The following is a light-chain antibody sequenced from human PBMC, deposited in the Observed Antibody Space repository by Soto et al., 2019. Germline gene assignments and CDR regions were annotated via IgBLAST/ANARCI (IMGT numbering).Light chain of an antibody. V-gene: IGLV1-44*01. CDR2: SNN. CDR1: SSNIGANT. J-gene: IGLJ3*02. Sequence: QSVLTQPPSASGTPGQTVTISCSGSSSNIGANTVNWFQHLPGTAPKLLIYSNNQRPSGVPDPVSGSKSGTSVTLAISGLQSEDEADSYCAAWDARLDGVVFGGGTKLTVL. CDR3: AAWDARLDGVV.